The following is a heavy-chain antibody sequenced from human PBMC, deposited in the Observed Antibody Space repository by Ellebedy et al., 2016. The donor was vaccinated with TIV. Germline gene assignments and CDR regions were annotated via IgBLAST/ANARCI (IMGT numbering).Heavy chain of an antibody. CDR2: INPNSGGT. J-gene: IGHJ5*02. V-gene: IGHV1-2*02. Sequence: ASVKVSXXASGYTFTSYDINWVRQAPGQGLEWMGWINPNSGGTNYAQKFQGRVTMTRDTSISTAYMELSRLRSDDTAVYYCARDARIAAAGTFWFDPWGQGTLVTVSS. D-gene: IGHD6-13*01. CDR3: ARDARIAAAGTFWFDP. CDR1: GYTFTSYD.